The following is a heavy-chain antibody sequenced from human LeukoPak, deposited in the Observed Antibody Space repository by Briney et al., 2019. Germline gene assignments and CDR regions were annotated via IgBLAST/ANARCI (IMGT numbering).Heavy chain of an antibody. CDR3: GRDTPDYNSGSYGIKY. D-gene: IGHD3-10*01. CDR2: IYSGGST. Sequence: GRSLRLSCAASGFTVSNSYLSWVRQAPGKGLEWVSIIYSGGSTYYADSVKGRFTISGDNSKNTLYLQMNSLRAEDTAVYYCGRDTPDYNSGSYGIKYWGQGTLVTVSS. V-gene: IGHV3-53*01. J-gene: IGHJ4*02. CDR1: GFTVSNSY.